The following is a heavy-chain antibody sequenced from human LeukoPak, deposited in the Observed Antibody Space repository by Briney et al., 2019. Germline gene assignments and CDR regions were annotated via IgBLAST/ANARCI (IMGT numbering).Heavy chain of an antibody. J-gene: IGHJ3*02. Sequence: ASVKVSCKASGYIFTSCGISWVRQAPGQGLEWMGWISAHNGNTNSAQKLQGRVTMTTDTSTSTAHMELRSLRSDDTAVYYCARDPCSGGSCHDALDIWGQGTTVTVSS. D-gene: IGHD2-15*01. V-gene: IGHV1-18*01. CDR2: ISAHNGNT. CDR3: ARDPCSGGSCHDALDI. CDR1: GYIFTSCG.